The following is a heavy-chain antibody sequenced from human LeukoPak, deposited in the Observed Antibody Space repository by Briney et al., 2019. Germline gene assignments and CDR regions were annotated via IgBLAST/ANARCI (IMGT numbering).Heavy chain of an antibody. V-gene: IGHV3-30*02. CDR3: AKEWLRARKLDY. Sequence: PGGSLRLSCAASGFTFSSYGMHWVRQAPGKGLEWVAFIRYDGSNKYYADSVKGRFTISRGNSKNTLYLQMNSLRAEDTAVYYCAKEWLRARKLDYWGQGTLVTVSS. CDR1: GFTFSSYG. CDR2: IRYDGSNK. D-gene: IGHD5-12*01. J-gene: IGHJ4*02.